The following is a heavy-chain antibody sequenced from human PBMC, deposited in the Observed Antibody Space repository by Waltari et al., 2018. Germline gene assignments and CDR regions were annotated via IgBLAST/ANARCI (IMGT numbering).Heavy chain of an antibody. D-gene: IGHD5-18*01. CDR1: GGSVSSGSYY. CDR2: IYYSGST. Sequence: QVQLQESGPGLVKPSETLSLTRTVSGGSVSSGSYYWSWLRQPPGKGMEWIGYIYYSGSTNYNPSLKSRVTISVDTSKNQFSLKLSSVTAADTAVYYCARSGVQLWLLDYWGQGTLVTVSS. V-gene: IGHV4-61*01. CDR3: ARSGVQLWLLDY. J-gene: IGHJ4*02.